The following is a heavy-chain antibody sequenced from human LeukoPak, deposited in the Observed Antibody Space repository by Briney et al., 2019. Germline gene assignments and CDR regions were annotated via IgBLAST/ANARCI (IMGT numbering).Heavy chain of an antibody. D-gene: IGHD2-2*03. V-gene: IGHV1-69*02. J-gene: IGHJ4*02. CDR2: IIPILGMA. Sequence: SVKVSCKASGGTFSTHPISWVRQAPGQGLEWMGKIIPILGMASYAQRFQGRVTITAEDPTSTAYMDLSSLTSDDTAVYYCARLDIGVVPAAMKNEGWGQGTLVTVSS. CDR1: GGTFSTHP. CDR3: ARLDIGVVPAAMKNEG.